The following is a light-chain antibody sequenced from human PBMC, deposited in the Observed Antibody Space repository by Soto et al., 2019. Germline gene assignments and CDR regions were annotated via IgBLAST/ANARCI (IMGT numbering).Light chain of an antibody. CDR2: EVS. CDR1: SSDVGGYNY. V-gene: IGLV2-14*01. J-gene: IGLJ1*01. CDR3: SSYTSSRAYV. Sequence: SALTHPASVSGSPGQSITISCTGTSSDVGGYNYVSWYQQQSGKAPKLMIHEVSNRPSGVSSRFSGSKSGNTASLTISGLQAEDEADYYCSSYTSSRAYVFGIGTKVTVL.